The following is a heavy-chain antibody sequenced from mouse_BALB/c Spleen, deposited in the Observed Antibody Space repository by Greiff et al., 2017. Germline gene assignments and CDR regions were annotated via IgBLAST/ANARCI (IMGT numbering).Heavy chain of an antibody. Sequence: EVKLLESGGGLVQPGGSLKLSCAASGFDFSRYWMSWVRQAPGKGLEWIGEINPDSSTINYTPSLKDKFIISRDNAKNTLYLQMSKVRSEDTALYYCARPVLRYYYGSSYDYAMDYWGQGTSVTVSS. CDR3: ARPVLRYYYGSSYDYAMDY. D-gene: IGHD1-1*01. CDR1: GFDFSRYW. J-gene: IGHJ4*01. CDR2: INPDSSTI. V-gene: IGHV4-1*02.